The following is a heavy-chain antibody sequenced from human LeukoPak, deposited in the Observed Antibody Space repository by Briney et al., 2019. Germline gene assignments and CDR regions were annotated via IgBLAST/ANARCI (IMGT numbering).Heavy chain of an antibody. CDR3: ARVYLESGMTTVTTFDY. V-gene: IGHV4-34*01. J-gene: IGHJ4*02. Sequence: SETLSLTCAVYGGSFSGYYWSWIRQPPGKGLEWIGEINHSGSTNYNPSLTSRVTVSAATSKNQFSLKLSSVTAADTAVYYYARVYLESGMTTVTTFDYWGQGTLVTVSS. D-gene: IGHD4-17*01. CDR2: INHSGST. CDR1: GGSFSGYY.